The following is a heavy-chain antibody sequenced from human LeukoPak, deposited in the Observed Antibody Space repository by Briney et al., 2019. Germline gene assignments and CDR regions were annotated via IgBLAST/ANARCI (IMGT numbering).Heavy chain of an antibody. D-gene: IGHD6-13*01. CDR2: IYYSGST. CDR1: GGSISSSSYY. J-gene: IGHJ4*02. V-gene: IGHV4-39*01. Sequence: SETLSLTCTVSGGSISSSSYYWGWIRQPPGKGLEWIGSIYYSGSTYYNPSLKSRVTISVDTSKNQFSLKLSSVTAADTAVYYCARAAGTVNYFDYWGQGTLVTVSS. CDR3: ARAAGTVNYFDY.